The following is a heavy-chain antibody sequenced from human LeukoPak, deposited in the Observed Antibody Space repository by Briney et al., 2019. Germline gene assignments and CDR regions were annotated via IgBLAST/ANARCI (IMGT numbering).Heavy chain of an antibody. CDR3: ASGGVTTGKIDY. CDR1: GGSISSYY. D-gene: IGHD4-17*01. V-gene: IGHV4-34*01. CDR2: INHSGST. Sequence: SETLSLTCTISGGSISSYYWSWIRQPPGKGLEWIGEINHSGSTNYNPSLKSRVTISVDTSKNQFSLKLSSVTAADTAVYYCASGGVTTGKIDYWGQGTLVTVSS. J-gene: IGHJ4*02.